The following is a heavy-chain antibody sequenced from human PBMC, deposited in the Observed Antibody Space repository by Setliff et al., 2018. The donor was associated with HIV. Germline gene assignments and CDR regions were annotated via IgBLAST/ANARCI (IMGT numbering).Heavy chain of an antibody. V-gene: IGHV4-39*07. Sequence: SETLSLTCSVSGGSISSSSYYWGWIRQPPGKGLEWIGEINHSGSTNYNPSLKSRVTISVDTSKNQFSLKLSSVTAADTAVYYCARVVDYGDHYSDYWGQGTLVTVSS. CDR2: INHSGST. J-gene: IGHJ4*02. D-gene: IGHD4-17*01. CDR1: GGSISSSSYY. CDR3: ARVVDYGDHYSDY.